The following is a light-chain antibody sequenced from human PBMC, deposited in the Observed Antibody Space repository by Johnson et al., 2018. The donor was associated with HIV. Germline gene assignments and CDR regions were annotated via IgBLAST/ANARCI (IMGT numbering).Light chain of an antibody. V-gene: IGLV1-51*01. CDR1: SSNIGNNY. CDR2: DNH. J-gene: IGLJ1*01. CDR3: GTWDTSLSAHYV. Sequence: QSVLTQPPSVSAAPGQKVTISCSGSSSNIGNNYVSWYQQLPGTAPKLLIYDNHKRPSRIPDLFSGSKSGTSATLGITGLQTGDEADYYCGTWDTSLSAHYVFGSGTKVIVL.